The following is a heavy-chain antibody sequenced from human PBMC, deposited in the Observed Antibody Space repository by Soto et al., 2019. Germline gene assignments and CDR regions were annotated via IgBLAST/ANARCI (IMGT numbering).Heavy chain of an antibody. V-gene: IGHV5-51*01. D-gene: IGHD2-21*01. Sequence: PGEPLKISCKGSGYSFTTYWIGWVSQMHGKGLEWMGIIYPGDSDTRYSPSFQGQVTISADKSTSTAYLQWSSLKASDTAMYYCARRDDSPTAEDFQHWGQGTLVTGSS. CDR3: ARRDDSPTAEDFQH. CDR1: GYSFTTYW. J-gene: IGHJ1*01. CDR2: IYPGDSDT.